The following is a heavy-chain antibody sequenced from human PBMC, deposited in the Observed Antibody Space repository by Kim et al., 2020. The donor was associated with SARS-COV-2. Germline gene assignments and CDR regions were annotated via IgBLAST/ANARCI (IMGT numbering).Heavy chain of an antibody. CDR2: IYYGGTT. CDR1: GASISTDTYY. V-gene: IGHV4-39*01. D-gene: IGHD3-10*01. J-gene: IGHJ4*02. CDR3: AAGPLLRGLVPDY. Sequence: SETLSLTCTVSGASISTDTYYWGWIRQPPGKGLEWIGSIYYGGTTYYNPSLKSRVTIFIDASKNQFSLNLSSVTAADTAVHYCAAGPLLRGLVPDYWGQGTLVTVSS.